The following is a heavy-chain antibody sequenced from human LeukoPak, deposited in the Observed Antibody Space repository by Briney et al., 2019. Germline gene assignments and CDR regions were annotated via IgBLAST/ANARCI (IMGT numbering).Heavy chain of an antibody. Sequence: GGSLRLSCAASGFTFSIYWMSWVRQAPGKGLEWVANIKQDGSEKYYADSVKGRFTISRDNAKNSLYLQMNSLRAEDTAVYYCARVGGSSSSFDPWGQGTLVTVSS. J-gene: IGHJ5*02. CDR2: IKQDGSEK. CDR1: GFTFSIYW. CDR3: ARVGGSSSSFDP. D-gene: IGHD6-6*01. V-gene: IGHV3-7*01.